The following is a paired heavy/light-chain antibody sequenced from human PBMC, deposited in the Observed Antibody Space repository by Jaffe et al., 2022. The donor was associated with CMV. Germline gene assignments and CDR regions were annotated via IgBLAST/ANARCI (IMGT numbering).Light chain of an antibody. CDR2: YNS. Sequence: SYVLTQTPSVSVAPGKTARISCGGNNIGGESVHWYQQKPGQAPVLVIFYNSDRPSGIPERFSGSSSGNTATLTISRVEAGDEADYFCQVWGYGRDHPVFGGGTKLTVL. J-gene: IGLJ3*02. CDR3: QVWGYGRDHPV. CDR1: NIGGES. V-gene: IGLV3-21*04.
Heavy chain of an antibody. CDR3: ARGGGGQALFDH. CDR2: IYDSDTT. D-gene: IGHD2-15*01. CDR1: GDSFGTYF. J-gene: IGHJ4*02. V-gene: IGHV4-59*01. Sequence: QVQLQESGPGLVKPSETLSLTCTVSGDSFGTYFWTWIRQPPGRGLEWIGYIYDSDTTNYNSSLKSRVTISVDTSKNQFSLRLNSVTAADTAIYYCARGGGGQALFDHWGQGTLVTVSS.